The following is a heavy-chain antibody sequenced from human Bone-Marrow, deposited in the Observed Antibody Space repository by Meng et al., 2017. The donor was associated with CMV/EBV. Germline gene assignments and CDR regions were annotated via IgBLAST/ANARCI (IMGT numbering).Heavy chain of an antibody. D-gene: IGHD3-10*01. CDR3: ARGRGYYSRRNFDY. CDR1: GGSFSGYY. V-gene: IGHV4-34*01. Sequence: QVHLQQWGAGPLKPSETLSLTCAVYGGSFSGYYWSWIRQPPGKGLEWIGEINHSGSTNYNPSLKSRVTISVDTSKNQFSLKLSSVTAADTAVYYCARGRGYYSRRNFDYWGQGTLVTVSS. CDR2: INHSGST. J-gene: IGHJ4*02.